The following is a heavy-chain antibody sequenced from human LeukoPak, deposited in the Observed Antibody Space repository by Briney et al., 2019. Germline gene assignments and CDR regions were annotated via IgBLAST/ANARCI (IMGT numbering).Heavy chain of an antibody. J-gene: IGHJ5*02. D-gene: IGHD3-22*01. CDR2: INPNSSGT. CDR1: GYTFTGYY. Sequence: ASVKVSCKASGYTFTGYYMHWVRQAPGQGLEWMGWINPNSSGTNYAQKFQGRVTMTRDTSISTAYMELSRLRSDDTAVYYCARDPDYYDSSGPYWFDPWGQGTLVTVSS. V-gene: IGHV1-2*02. CDR3: ARDPDYYDSSGPYWFDP.